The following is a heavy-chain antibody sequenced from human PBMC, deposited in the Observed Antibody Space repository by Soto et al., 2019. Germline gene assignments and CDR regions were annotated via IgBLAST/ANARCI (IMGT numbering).Heavy chain of an antibody. CDR3: AKDRLSGPVGATDY. D-gene: IGHD1-26*01. Sequence: GGSLRLSCAASGFTFSSYGMHWVRQAPGKGLEWVAVISYDGSNKYYADSVKGRFTISRDNSKNTLYLQMNSLRAEDTAVYYCAKDRLSGPVGATDYWGQGTLVTVSS. CDR1: GFTFSSYG. CDR2: ISYDGSNK. V-gene: IGHV3-30*18. J-gene: IGHJ4*02.